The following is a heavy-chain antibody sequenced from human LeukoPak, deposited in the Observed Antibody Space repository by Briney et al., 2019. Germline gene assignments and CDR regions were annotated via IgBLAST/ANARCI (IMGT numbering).Heavy chain of an antibody. CDR1: GFTFIIYN. CDR2: ISSSGTTI. D-gene: IGHD2-15*01. V-gene: IGHV3-48*04. CDR3: ARGQCSGGSCSIDY. Sequence: GGPLRLSCTASGFTFIIYNMNWVRQAPGKGPEWVSYISSSGTTIYYADSVKGRFTISRDNAKNSLYLQMNSLRAEDTAVYYCARGQCSGGSCSIDYWGQATLVTVSS. J-gene: IGHJ4*02.